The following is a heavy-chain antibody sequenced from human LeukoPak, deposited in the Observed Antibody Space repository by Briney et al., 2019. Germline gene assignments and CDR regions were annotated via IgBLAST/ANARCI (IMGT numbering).Heavy chain of an antibody. CDR2: INHSGST. V-gene: IGHV4-34*01. Sequence: SETLSLTCAVYGGSFSGYYWSWIRQPPGKGPEWIGEINHSGSTNYNPSLKSRVTISVDTSKNQFSLKLSSVTAADTAVYYCARGLTGDYDFWSGYSTGDYLDYWGQGTLVTVSS. CDR1: GGSFSGYY. CDR3: ARGLTGDYDFWSGYSTGDYLDY. J-gene: IGHJ4*02. D-gene: IGHD3-3*01.